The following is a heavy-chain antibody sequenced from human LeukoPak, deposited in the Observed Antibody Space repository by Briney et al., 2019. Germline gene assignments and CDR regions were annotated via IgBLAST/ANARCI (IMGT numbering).Heavy chain of an antibody. D-gene: IGHD4-17*01. CDR2: IIPIFGTA. CDR1: GGTFSSYA. Sequence: ASVKVSCKASGGTFSSYAISWVRQAPGQGLDWMGRIIPIFGTANYAQKFQGRVTITTDESTSTTYMELSSLRSEDTAVYYCARDPDDDYGDLHAFDIWGQGTMVTVSS. CDR3: ARDPDDDYGDLHAFDI. J-gene: IGHJ3*02. V-gene: IGHV1-69*05.